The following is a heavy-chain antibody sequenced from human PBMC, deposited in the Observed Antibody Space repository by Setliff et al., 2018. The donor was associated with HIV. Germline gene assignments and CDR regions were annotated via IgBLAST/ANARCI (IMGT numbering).Heavy chain of an antibody. CDR2: IIPIFGTA. J-gene: IGHJ4*02. CDR3: ATFYDSGSFTSFDH. D-gene: IGHD3-10*01. CDR1: GGTFSSYA. Sequence: ASVKVSCKASGGTFSSYAISWVRQAPGQGLEWMGGIIPIFGTANYAKNFQGRVTMTEETSTGTAYMELSSLTSDDTAVYYCATFYDSGSFTSFDHWGQGTRVTVSS. V-gene: IGHV1-69*06.